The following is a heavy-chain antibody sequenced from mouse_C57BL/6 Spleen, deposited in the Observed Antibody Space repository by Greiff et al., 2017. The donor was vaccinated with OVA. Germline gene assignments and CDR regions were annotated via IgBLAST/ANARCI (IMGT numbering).Heavy chain of an antibody. CDR1: GYAFSSYW. D-gene: IGHD3-2*02. J-gene: IGHJ3*01. CDR2: IYPGDGDT. V-gene: IGHV1-80*01. CDR3: AREEDSSGYVWFAY. Sequence: VQLQQSGAELVKPGASVKISCKASGYAFSSYWMNWVKQRPGKGLEWIGQIYPGDGDTNYNGKFKGKATLTADKSSSTAYMQLSSLTSEDSAVYFCAREEDSSGYVWFAYWGQGTLVTVSA.